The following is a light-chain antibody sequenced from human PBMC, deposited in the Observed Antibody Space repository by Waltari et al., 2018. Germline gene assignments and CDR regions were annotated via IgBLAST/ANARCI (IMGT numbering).Light chain of an antibody. J-gene: IGKJ1*01. CDR3: QQYKRPPWT. CDR1: ESINTW. V-gene: IGKV1-5*03. Sequence: DIQMTQSPSSLSASVGDRVTITCRATESINTWLAWYTQKPGKAPKRLISKAYNLESGVPSRFSGSGSGTEFTLSISNLQPDDFATYYCQQYKRPPWTFGQGTKVDI. CDR2: KAY.